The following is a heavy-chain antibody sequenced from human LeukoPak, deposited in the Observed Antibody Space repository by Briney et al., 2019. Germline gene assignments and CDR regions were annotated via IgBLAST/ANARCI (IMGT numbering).Heavy chain of an antibody. D-gene: IGHD6-19*01. CDR1: GFTFSSYW. Sequence: GGSLRLSCEASGFTFSSYWMNWVRQAPGKGLEWVASINEDGSDKYYVDSVKGRFTISRDNAKNSLYLQMNSLRAEDTALYYCARIIAVAGTRYFDYWGQGTLVTVSS. V-gene: IGHV3-7*03. CDR2: INEDGSDK. J-gene: IGHJ4*02. CDR3: ARIIAVAGTRYFDY.